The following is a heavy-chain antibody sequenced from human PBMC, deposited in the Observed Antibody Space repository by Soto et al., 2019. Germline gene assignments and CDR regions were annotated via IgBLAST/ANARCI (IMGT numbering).Heavy chain of an antibody. CDR1: GFTFSSYA. J-gene: IGHJ6*02. Sequence: PGESLRPACAASGFTFSSYARHWVRQAPGKGLVWGAAISYHGSNKYYADAGKGRFTISRDNSNNTLYLQMNSLRAEDTAVYYCARGNDFWSDNTNYGMDVWGQGTTVTVSS. V-gene: IGHV3-30-3*01. D-gene: IGHD3-3*01. CDR2: ISYHGSNK. CDR3: ARGNDFWSDNTNYGMDV.